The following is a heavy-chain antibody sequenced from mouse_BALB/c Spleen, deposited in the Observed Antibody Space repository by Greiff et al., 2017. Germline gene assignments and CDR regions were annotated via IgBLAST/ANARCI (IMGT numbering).Heavy chain of an antibody. V-gene: IGHV3-1*02. Sequence: VQLKESGPDLVKPSQSLSLTCTVTGYSFTSGYSWHWIRQFPGNKLEWMGYIHYSGSTNYIPSLKSRISITRDTSKNQFFLQLNSVTTEDTATYYGARSGGYGSYWYFDVWGAGTTVTVSS. J-gene: IGHJ1*01. CDR2: IHYSGST. D-gene: IGHD1-1*01. CDR1: GYSFTSGYS. CDR3: ARSGGYGSYWYFDV.